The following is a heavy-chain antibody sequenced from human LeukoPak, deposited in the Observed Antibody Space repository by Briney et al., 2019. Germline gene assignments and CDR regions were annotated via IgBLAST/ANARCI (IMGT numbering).Heavy chain of an antibody. CDR1: GGSISSGGYY. CDR3: ASIFGVVKGYFQH. D-gene: IGHD3-3*01. Sequence: PSQTLSLTCTVSGGSISSGGYYWNWIRQPPGKGLEWIGFISSSGTTDYNPSLKSQVTISVDTSKNQFSLKLSSVTAADTAVYYCASIFGVVKGYFQHWGQGTLVTVSS. V-gene: IGHV4-61*08. J-gene: IGHJ1*01. CDR2: ISSSGTT.